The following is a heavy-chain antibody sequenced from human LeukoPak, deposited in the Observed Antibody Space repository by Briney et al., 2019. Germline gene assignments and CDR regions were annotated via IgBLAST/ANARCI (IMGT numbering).Heavy chain of an antibody. D-gene: IGHD4-11*01. CDR3: ARGVDYSNYYGYYYYGIDV. J-gene: IGHJ6*02. CDR1: GGTFSSYA. CDR2: IIPIFGTA. Sequence: RASVKVSCKASGGTFSSYAISWVRQAPGQGLEWMGGIIPIFGTANYAQKFQGRVTITADESTSTAYMELSSLRSEDTAVYYCARGVDYSNYYGYYYYGIDVWGQGTTVTVSS. V-gene: IGHV1-69*13.